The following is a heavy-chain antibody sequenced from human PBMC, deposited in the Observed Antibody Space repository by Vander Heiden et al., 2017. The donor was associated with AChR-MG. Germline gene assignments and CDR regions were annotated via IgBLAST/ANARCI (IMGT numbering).Heavy chain of an antibody. CDR3: ARSFRLYYSGLDV. CDR1: GLAFSDYY. V-gene: IGHV3-11*01. CDR2: ISGSSNTK. J-gene: IGHJ6*02. Sequence: QEQLVESGGTSVTPGGSLRLSCPASGLAFSDYYMNWVRQAPGKGLEWISYISGSSNTKYYADSVKGRFTISRDNAKKSVYLQMSSLRAEDTAVYYCARSFRLYYSGLDVWGRGTTGNVS.